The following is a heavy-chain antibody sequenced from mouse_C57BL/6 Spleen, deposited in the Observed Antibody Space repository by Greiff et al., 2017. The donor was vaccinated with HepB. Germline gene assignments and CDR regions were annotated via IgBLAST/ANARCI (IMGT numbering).Heavy chain of an antibody. CDR1: GFTFSSYA. CDR3: ARVGYAMDY. J-gene: IGHJ4*01. V-gene: IGHV5-4*01. CDR2: ISDGGSYT. Sequence: EVQVVESGGGLVKPGGSLKLSCAASGFTFSSYAMSWVRQTPEKRLEWVATISDGGSYTYYPDNVKGRFTISRDNAKNNLYLQMSHLKSEDTAMYYCARVGYAMDYWGQGTSVTVSS.